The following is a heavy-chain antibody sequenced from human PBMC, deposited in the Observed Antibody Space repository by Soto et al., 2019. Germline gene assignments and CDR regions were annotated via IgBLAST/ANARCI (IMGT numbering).Heavy chain of an antibody. J-gene: IGHJ6*02. D-gene: IGHD2-2*01. CDR2: IYPGDSDT. V-gene: IGHV5-51*01. CDR1: GYSFTSYW. Sequence: GESLKISCKGSGYSFTSYWIGWVRQMPGKGLEWMGIIYPGDSDTRYSPSFQGQVTISADKSISTAYLQWSSLKASDTAMYYCARFNVVVPARYYYGMDVWGQGTTVTVSS. CDR3: ARFNVVVPARYYYGMDV.